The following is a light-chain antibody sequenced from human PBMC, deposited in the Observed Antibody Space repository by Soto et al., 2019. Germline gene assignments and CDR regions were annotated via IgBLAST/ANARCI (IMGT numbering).Light chain of an antibody. Sequence: DIQMTQSPSSLSASVGDRVTITCRASQGIGKSLAWFQQRPGKPPKLLIHSASTLYSGVPSRFSGSGSGTDFTLTISSLQPEDFASYFCLQVYSFPRTFGLGTKVEI. CDR1: QGIGKS. CDR3: LQVYSFPRT. J-gene: IGKJ1*01. V-gene: IGKV1-27*01. CDR2: SAS.